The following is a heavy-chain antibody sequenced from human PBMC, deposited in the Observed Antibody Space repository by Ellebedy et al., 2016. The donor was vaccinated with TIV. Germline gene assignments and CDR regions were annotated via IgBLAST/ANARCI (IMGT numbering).Heavy chain of an antibody. V-gene: IGHV3-7*01. J-gene: IGHJ5*02. D-gene: IGHD4-17*01. CDR2: IYQDGSDK. CDR3: ARRGSYGDYAVQVNNWFDR. CDR1: GFSFRSYW. Sequence: GESLKISCVASGFSFRSYWMSWVRQAPGKGLEWVANIYQDGSDKYYVDSVKGRFTISRDNAKNSLSLQLNSLRVEDTAVYYCARRGSYGDYAVQVNNWFDRWGQGTLVTV.